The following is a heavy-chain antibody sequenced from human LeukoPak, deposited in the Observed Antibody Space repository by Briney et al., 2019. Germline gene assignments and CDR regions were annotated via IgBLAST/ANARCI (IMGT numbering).Heavy chain of an antibody. D-gene: IGHD3-22*01. V-gene: IGHV3-23*01. CDR1: GFTFSSYA. Sequence: PGGSLRLSCAASGFTFSSYAMSWVRQAPGKGLEWISAISPGTYHADSVRGRFTISRDNSKNTLYLQMNSLRAEDTAVYYCAKERAIVVLNWGQGTLVTVSS. CDR3: AKERAIVVLN. CDR2: ISPGT. J-gene: IGHJ4*02.